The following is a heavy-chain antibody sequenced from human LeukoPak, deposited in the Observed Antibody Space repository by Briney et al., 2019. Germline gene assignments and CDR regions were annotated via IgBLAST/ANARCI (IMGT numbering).Heavy chain of an antibody. Sequence: SETLSLTCTVSGDSIKSHFWTWIRQSPGKGLEYIGHISYSGGTSYNPSLKSRVTMSLDTSKSQFSLGLNSVTAADTAVYYCARLTGGLFDYWGQGTLVTVSS. D-gene: IGHD3-9*01. CDR3: ARLTGGLFDY. CDR2: ISYSGGT. V-gene: IGHV4-59*11. CDR1: GDSIKSHF. J-gene: IGHJ4*02.